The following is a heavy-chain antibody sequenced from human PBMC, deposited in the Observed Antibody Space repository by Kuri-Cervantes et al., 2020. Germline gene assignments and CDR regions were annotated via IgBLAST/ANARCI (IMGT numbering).Heavy chain of an antibody. CDR1: GFTFSSYG. V-gene: IGHV3-33*01. CDR3: ARGKVWFGELYFDY. CDR2: IWYDGSNK. J-gene: IGHJ4*02. D-gene: IGHD3-10*01. Sequence: GESLKISCAASGFTFSSYGMHWVRQAPGKGLEWVAVIWYDGSNKYYADSVKGRFTISRDNSKNTLYLQMNSLRAEDTAVYYCARGKVWFGELYFDYWGQGTLVTVSS.